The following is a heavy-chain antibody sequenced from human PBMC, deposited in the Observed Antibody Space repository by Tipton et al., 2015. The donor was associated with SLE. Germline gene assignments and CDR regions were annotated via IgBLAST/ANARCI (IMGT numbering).Heavy chain of an antibody. Sequence: QSGAEVKKAGSSVKVSCKASGGTFNHFGISWVRQAPGQGLEWMGGNIPILGLANYAQKFQDRVTMTMDESTRVAYMELSNLGYEDTAVYYWARDYCSSTSCPSHYYYMDVWGKGTTVTISS. CDR1: GGTFNHFG. CDR2: NIPILGLA. CDR3: ARDYCSSTSCPSHYYYMDV. V-gene: IGHV1-69*05. J-gene: IGHJ6*03. D-gene: IGHD2-2*01.